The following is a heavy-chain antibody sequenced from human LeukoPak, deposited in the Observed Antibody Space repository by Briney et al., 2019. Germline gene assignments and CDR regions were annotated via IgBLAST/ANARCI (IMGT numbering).Heavy chain of an antibody. CDR2: IRYDGSNK. CDR3: AKSVVVPAAIDYFDY. CDR1: GFTFSSYA. V-gene: IGHV3-30*02. D-gene: IGHD2-2*01. Sequence: GRSLRLSCAASGFTFSSYAMHWVRQAPGKGLEWVAFIRYDGSNKYYADSVKGRFTISRDNSKNTLYLQMNSLRAEDTAVYYCAKSVVVPAAIDYFDYWGQGTLVTVSS. J-gene: IGHJ4*02.